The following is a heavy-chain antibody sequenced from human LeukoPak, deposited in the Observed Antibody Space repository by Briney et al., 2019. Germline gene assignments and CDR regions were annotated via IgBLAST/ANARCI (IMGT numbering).Heavy chain of an antibody. Sequence: ASVKVSCKASGYTFTSYAMNWVRQAPGQGLEWMGWINTNTGNPTYAQGFTERFVFSLDTSVSTAYLQISSLKAEDTAVYYCARVVGCGGDCYSGISDYWGQGTLVTVSS. CDR2: INTNTGNP. CDR1: GYTFTSYA. D-gene: IGHD2-21*02. V-gene: IGHV7-4-1*02. J-gene: IGHJ4*02. CDR3: ARVVGCGGDCYSGISDY.